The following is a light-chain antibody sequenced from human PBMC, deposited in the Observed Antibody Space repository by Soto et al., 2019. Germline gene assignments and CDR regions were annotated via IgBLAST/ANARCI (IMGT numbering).Light chain of an antibody. CDR1: QDIRGA. Sequence: AIQVTQSPSSLSASVGDRVTITCLASQDIRGALAWYQQKPGEPPKLLIYDVSTLENGVPSRFSGDSSGTQFTLTISGLQPEDFGTYYCQQFNSYPVTFGHGTRLDIK. J-gene: IGKJ5*01. CDR3: QQFNSYPVT. V-gene: IGKV1-13*02. CDR2: DVS.